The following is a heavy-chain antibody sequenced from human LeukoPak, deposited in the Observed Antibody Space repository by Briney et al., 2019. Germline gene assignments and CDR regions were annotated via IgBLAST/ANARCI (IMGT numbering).Heavy chain of an antibody. V-gene: IGHV4-59*08. Sequence: SETLSLTCSVSGGSISNYYWSWIRQPPGKGLEWIAYIFYSGSTNYNPSLKSRVTISVDTSKSQLSLRLSSVTAADTAVYYCATRSGRYYYYDMDVWGQGTTVTVSS. D-gene: IGHD1-26*01. CDR1: GGSISNYY. CDR3: ATRSGRYYYYDMDV. CDR2: IFYSGST. J-gene: IGHJ6*02.